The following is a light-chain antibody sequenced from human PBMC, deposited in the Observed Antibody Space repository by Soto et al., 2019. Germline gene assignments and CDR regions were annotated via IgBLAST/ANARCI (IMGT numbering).Light chain of an antibody. CDR2: AAS. J-gene: IGKJ5*01. CDR1: QSISSY. CDR3: QQSYF. V-gene: IGKV1-39*01. Sequence: DIQMTQSPSSLFASVGDRVTITCRASQSISSYLNWYQQKPGKAPKLLIYAASSLQSGVPSRFSGSGSGTDFTLTISSLQPEDFATYYCQQSYFFGQGTRLEIK.